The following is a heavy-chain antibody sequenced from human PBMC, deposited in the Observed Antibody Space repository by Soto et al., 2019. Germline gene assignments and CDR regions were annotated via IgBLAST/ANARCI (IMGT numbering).Heavy chain of an antibody. V-gene: IGHV3-15*07. CDR1: GFTFSNAW. D-gene: IGHD3-22*01. CDR2: IKSKTDGGTT. Sequence: GGSLRLSCAASGFTFSNAWMNWVRQAPGKGLEWVGRIKSKTDGGTTDYAAPVKGRFTISRDDSKNTLYLQMNSLKTEDTAVYYCTASTYYYDSSGYYYYYGMDVWGQGTTVTVSS. CDR3: TASTYYYDSSGYYYYYGMDV. J-gene: IGHJ6*02.